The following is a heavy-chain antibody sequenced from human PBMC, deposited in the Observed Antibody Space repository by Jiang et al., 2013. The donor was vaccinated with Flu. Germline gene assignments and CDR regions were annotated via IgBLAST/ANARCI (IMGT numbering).Heavy chain of an antibody. CDR1: GYTFTGYY. J-gene: IGHJ3*02. V-gene: IGHV1-2*04. D-gene: IGHD6-13*01. CDR2: INPNSGGT. Sequence: GAEVKKPGASVKVSCKASGYTFTGYYMHWVRQAPGQGLEWMGWINPNSGGTNYAQKFQGWVTMTRDTSISTAYMELSRLRSDDTAVYYCASSSWYERGLVGATAIQKYAFDIWGQGTMVTVSS. CDR3: ASSSWYERGLVGATAIQKYAFDI.